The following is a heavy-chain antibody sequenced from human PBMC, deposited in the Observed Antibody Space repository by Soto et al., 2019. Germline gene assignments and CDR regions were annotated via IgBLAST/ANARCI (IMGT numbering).Heavy chain of an antibody. Sequence: EVQLLESGGGLVQPGGSLRLSCAASGFTFSNYAMNWVRQAPGKGLAWVSVISASSGTKYYADSVKGRFTISRDNSKNTLYLQMYSLRAEDRAEYYCAKKAAPINTAAGLVFDYWGQGTLVTVSS. V-gene: IGHV3-23*01. J-gene: IGHJ4*02. CDR3: AKKAAPINTAAGLVFDY. CDR1: GFTFSNYA. CDR2: ISASSGTK. D-gene: IGHD6-13*01.